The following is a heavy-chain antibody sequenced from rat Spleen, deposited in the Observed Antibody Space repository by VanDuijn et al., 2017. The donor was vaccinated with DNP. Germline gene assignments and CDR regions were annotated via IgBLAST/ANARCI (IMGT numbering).Heavy chain of an antibody. J-gene: IGHJ1*01. V-gene: IGHV3-1*01. D-gene: IGHD1-12*03. CDR1: GFSITSNY. CDR3: ARGNDDYFPNWYFDF. Sequence: EVQLQESGPGLVKPSQSLSLTCSVTGFSITSNYWAWIRKLPGNKMEWIGYINHSGYTGYNPSLKSRISITRDTSKNQFFLQLRSVTTEDTATYYCARGNDDYFPNWYFDFWGPGTMVTVSS. CDR2: INHSGYT.